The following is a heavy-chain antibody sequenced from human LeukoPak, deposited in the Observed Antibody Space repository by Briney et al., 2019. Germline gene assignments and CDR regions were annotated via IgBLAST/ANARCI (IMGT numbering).Heavy chain of an antibody. J-gene: IGHJ4*02. CDR3: AGGDYYGSGINDY. CDR1: GYIFSGYY. Sequence: ASVKVSCKASGYIFSGYYMYWVRQAPGQGLEWMGWINPNSGGTNYAQKFQGRVTMTRDTSISTAYMELSRLRSDDTAVYYCAGGDYYGSGINDYWGQGTLVTVSS. D-gene: IGHD3-10*01. V-gene: IGHV1-2*02. CDR2: INPNSGGT.